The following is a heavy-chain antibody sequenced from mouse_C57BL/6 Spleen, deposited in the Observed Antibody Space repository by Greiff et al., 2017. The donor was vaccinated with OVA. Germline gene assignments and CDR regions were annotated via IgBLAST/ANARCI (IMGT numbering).Heavy chain of an antibody. CDR1: GYAFSSYW. CDR2: IYPGDGDT. CDR3: ARSRYYGSSYYFDY. Sequence: QVHVKQSGAELVKPGASVKISCKASGYAFSSYWMNWVKQRPGKGLEWIGQIYPGDGDTNYNGKFKGKATLTADKSSSTAYMQLSSLTSEDSAVYFCARSRYYGSSYYFDYWGQGTTLTVSS. V-gene: IGHV1-80*01. J-gene: IGHJ2*01. D-gene: IGHD1-1*01.